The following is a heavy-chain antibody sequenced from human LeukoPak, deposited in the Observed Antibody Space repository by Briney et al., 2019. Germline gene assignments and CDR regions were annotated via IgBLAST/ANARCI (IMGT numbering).Heavy chain of an antibody. J-gene: IGHJ4*02. Sequence: GRSLRLSCAASGLTFSTYGMSWVRQAPGMRLEWVSGIRDTGSQTYYAESVKGRFTISRDNSKNTLSLQMNGLRAEDTALYYCAKRVSYSSSSVYFDSWGQGSLVTVSS. CDR3: AKRVSYSSSSVYFDS. D-gene: IGHD6-6*01. CDR1: GLTFSTYG. CDR2: IRDTGSQT. V-gene: IGHV3-23*01.